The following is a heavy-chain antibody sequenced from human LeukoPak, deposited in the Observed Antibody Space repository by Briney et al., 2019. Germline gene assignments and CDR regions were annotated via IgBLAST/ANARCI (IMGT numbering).Heavy chain of an antibody. D-gene: IGHD6-19*01. CDR3: ARASSGWYNWFDP. CDR1: GGSISSSSYY. J-gene: IGHJ5*02. V-gene: IGHV4-39*07. Sequence: SETLSLTCTVSGGSISSSSYYWGWIRQPPGKGLEWIGSIYYSGSTYYNPSLKSRVTISVDTSKNQFSLKLSSVTAADTAVYYCARASSGWYNWFDPWGQGTLVTVSS. CDR2: IYYSGST.